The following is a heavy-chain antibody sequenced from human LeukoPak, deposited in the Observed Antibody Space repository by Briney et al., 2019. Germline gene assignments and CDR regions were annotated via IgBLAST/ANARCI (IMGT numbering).Heavy chain of an antibody. CDR1: GFTFGDYA. V-gene: IGHV3-49*04. J-gene: IGHJ5*02. CDR3: TRKGNDFWSGYSGWFDP. D-gene: IGHD3-3*01. CDR2: IRSKAYGGTT. Sequence: GGSPRLSCTASGFTFGDYAMSWVRQAPGKGLEWVGFIRSKAYGGTTEYAASVKGRFTISRDDSKSIACLQMNSLKTEDTAVYYCTRKGNDFWSGYSGWFDPWGQGTLVTVSS.